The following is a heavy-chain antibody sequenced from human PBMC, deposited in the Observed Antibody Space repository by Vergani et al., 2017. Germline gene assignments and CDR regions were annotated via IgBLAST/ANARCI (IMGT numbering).Heavy chain of an antibody. Sequence: EVQLVESGGGLVQPGGSLRLSCSASGFTFSSYALHWVRQAPGKGLEYVSAISSNGGSTYYADSVKGRFTISRDNSKNTLYLQMSSLRAEDTAVYYCVKDRVGGYYKPRGSYFDYWGQGTLVTVSS. V-gene: IGHV3-64D*06. CDR3: VKDRVGGYYKPRGSYFDY. D-gene: IGHD3-22*01. CDR2: ISSNGGST. J-gene: IGHJ4*02. CDR1: GFTFSSYA.